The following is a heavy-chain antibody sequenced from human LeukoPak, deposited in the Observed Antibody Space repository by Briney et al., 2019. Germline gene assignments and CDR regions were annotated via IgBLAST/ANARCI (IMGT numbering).Heavy chain of an antibody. CDR1: GFTFSSYA. Sequence: GGSLRLSCAASGFTFSSYAMHWVRQAPGKGLEWVAVISYDGSNKYCADSVKGRFTISRDNSKNTLYLQMNSLRAEDTAVYYCARDSSGSYYFLDYWGQGTLVTVSS. J-gene: IGHJ4*02. V-gene: IGHV3-30*04. D-gene: IGHD1-26*01. CDR3: ARDSSGSYYFLDY. CDR2: ISYDGSNK.